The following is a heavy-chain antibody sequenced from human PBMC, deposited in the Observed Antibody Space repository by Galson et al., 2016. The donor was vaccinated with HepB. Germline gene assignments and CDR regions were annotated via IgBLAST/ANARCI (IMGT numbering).Heavy chain of an antibody. V-gene: IGHV1-2*02. CDR1: GYTFTGYY. CDR3: ARHWGGSSDY. CDR2: INPNSGGT. J-gene: IGHJ4*02. D-gene: IGHD1-26*01. Sequence: SVKVSCKASGYTFTGYYMHWVRQAPGQGLEWMGWINPNSGGTNYAQKFQGRVTMTRDTSITTAYMELSSLTSDDTAVYYCARHWGGSSDYWGQGTLVTVSS.